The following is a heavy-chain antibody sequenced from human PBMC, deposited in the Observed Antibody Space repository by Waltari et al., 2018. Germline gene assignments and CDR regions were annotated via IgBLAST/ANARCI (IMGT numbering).Heavy chain of an antibody. CDR1: GGSISSGSYY. V-gene: IGHV4-39*07. D-gene: IGHD3-3*01. CDR2: ISYSGTT. CDR3: ARYYGNGEGWLDP. J-gene: IGHJ5*02. Sequence: QLQLQESGPGLVKPSETLSLTCTVSGGSISSGSYYWGWIRQPPGKGLESIGYISYSGTTYYNLSLKSRVTMSVDTSRDQYSLSLRSVAAADTAVYYCARYYGNGEGWLDPGGQGTLVTVSS.